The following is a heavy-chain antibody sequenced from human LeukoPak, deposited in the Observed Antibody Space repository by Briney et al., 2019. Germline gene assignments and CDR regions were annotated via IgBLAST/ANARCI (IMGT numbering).Heavy chain of an antibody. J-gene: IGHJ5*02. CDR1: GGTFSSYA. V-gene: IGHV1-69*13. Sequence: SVKVSCTASGGTFSSYAISWVRQAPGQGLEWMGGIIPIFGTANYAQKFQGRVTITADESTSTAYMELSSLRSEDTAVYYCAREPSPALGDYGDYPWGQGTLVTVSS. CDR2: IIPIFGTA. CDR3: AREPSPALGDYGDYP. D-gene: IGHD4-17*01.